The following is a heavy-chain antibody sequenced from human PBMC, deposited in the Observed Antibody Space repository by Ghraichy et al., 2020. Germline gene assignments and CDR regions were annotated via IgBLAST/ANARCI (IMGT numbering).Heavy chain of an antibody. Sequence: GESLNISCAASGFPFGEYTMFWVRQIPGQGLEWVSLISGDGRDIYYADSVKGRFTISRDSSKNSVSLQMNSLRTEDTAFYYFAKEERKEMWSRNYYYSMDVWGQGTSVTVS. J-gene: IGHJ6*02. CDR1: GFPFGEYT. CDR2: ISGDGRDI. V-gene: IGHV3-43*02. CDR3: AKEERKEMWSRNYYYSMDV. D-gene: IGHD2-21*01.